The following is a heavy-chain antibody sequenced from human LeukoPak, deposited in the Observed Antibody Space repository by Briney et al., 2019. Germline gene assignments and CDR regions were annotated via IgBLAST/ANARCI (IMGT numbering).Heavy chain of an antibody. CDR3: AKAYYDFWSGHPDY. Sequence: GSLRLSCAASGFTFSSYAMSWVRQAPGKGLEWVSAISGSGGSTYYADSVKGRFTISRDNSKNTLYLQMNSLRAVDTAVYYCAKAYYDFWSGHPDYWGQGTLVTVSS. D-gene: IGHD3-3*01. CDR2: ISGSGGST. CDR1: GFTFSSYA. V-gene: IGHV3-23*01. J-gene: IGHJ4*02.